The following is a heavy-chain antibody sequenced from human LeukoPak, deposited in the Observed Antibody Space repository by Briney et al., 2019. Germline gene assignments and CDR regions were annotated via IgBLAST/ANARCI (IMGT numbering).Heavy chain of an antibody. CDR3: ARGYCSSTSCGPFYYYYYMDV. Sequence: PSETLSLTCTVSGGSISSHYWSWIRQPPGKGLEWIGYIYYSGSTNYNPSLKSRVTISVDTSKNQFSLKLSSVTAADTAVYYCARGYCSSTSCGPFYYYYYMDVWGKGTTVTVSS. J-gene: IGHJ6*03. V-gene: IGHV4-59*11. CDR1: GGSISSHY. CDR2: IYYSGST. D-gene: IGHD2-2*01.